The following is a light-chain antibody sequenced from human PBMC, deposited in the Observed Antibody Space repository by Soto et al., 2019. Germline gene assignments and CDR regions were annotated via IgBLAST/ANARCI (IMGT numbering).Light chain of an antibody. Sequence: IQLTQSPSSLSASVGARVNITCRASQGISSYLAWYQQKPGKAPKLLIYAASTLQSGVPSRFSGRGSATDFTLTISSLQPEDSATYYCQQLNSYPRTFGQGTKVDIK. CDR3: QQLNSYPRT. J-gene: IGKJ1*01. CDR1: QGISSY. CDR2: AAS. V-gene: IGKV1-9*01.